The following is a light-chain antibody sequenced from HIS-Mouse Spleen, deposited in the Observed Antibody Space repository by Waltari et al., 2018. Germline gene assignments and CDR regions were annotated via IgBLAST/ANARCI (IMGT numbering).Light chain of an antibody. CDR1: QSVSSN. Sequence: EIVMTQSPATLSVSPGERATLSCRASQSVSSNLAWYQQKPGQAPRPLVYGASTRATGIPARFSGSGSGTEFTLTISSMQSEDFAVYYCQQYNNWPIFTFGPGTKVDIK. CDR2: GAS. J-gene: IGKJ3*01. CDR3: QQYNNWPIFT. V-gene: IGKV3-15*01.